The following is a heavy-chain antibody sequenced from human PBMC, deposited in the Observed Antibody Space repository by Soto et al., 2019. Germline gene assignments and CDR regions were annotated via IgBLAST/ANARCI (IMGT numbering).Heavy chain of an antibody. V-gene: IGHV3-30-3*01. CDR3: ASYHYGAPFDY. J-gene: IGHJ4*02. Sequence: LRLSCAASGFTFSSYAMHWVRQAPGKGLEWVAVISYDGSNKYYADPVKGRFTISRDNSKNTLYLQMNSLRAEDTAVYYCASYHYGAPFDYWGQGTLVTVSS. D-gene: IGHD4-17*01. CDR1: GFTFSSYA. CDR2: ISYDGSNK.